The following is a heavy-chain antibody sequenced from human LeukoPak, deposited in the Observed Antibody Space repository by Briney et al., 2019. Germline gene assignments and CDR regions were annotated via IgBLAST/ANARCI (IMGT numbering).Heavy chain of an antibody. V-gene: IGHV4-38-2*01. Sequence: SETLSLTCAVSGYSISSGYYWGWIRQPPGKGLEWIGSIYHSGSTYYNPSLKSRVTISVDTSKSQFSLKLSSVTAADTAVYYYARYNGSGSYYTCFDYWGQGTLVTVSA. J-gene: IGHJ4*02. CDR2: IYHSGST. CDR1: GYSISSGYY. CDR3: ARYNGSGSYYTCFDY. D-gene: IGHD3-10*01.